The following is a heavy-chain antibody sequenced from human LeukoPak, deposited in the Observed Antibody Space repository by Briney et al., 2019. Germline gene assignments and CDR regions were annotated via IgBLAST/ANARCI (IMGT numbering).Heavy chain of an antibody. Sequence: ASVKVSCEASGYSFTSYGISWVRQAPGQGLEWMGWISAFNGNTNYAQKFQGRVTMTTDTSTSTAYMELRSLRSDDTAVYYCARCQLWTLHSHFDYWGQGTLVTVSS. CDR3: ARCQLWTLHSHFDY. V-gene: IGHV1-18*01. D-gene: IGHD5-18*01. J-gene: IGHJ4*02. CDR2: ISAFNGNT. CDR1: GYSFTSYG.